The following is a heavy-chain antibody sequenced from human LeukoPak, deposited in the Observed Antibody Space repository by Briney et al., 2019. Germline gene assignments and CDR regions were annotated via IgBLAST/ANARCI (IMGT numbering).Heavy chain of an antibody. CDR1: GGSIRSSYYY. V-gene: IGHV4-39*07. D-gene: IGHD3-22*01. CDR3: ASGYYDSSGYYRDY. CDR2: IYDSGST. Sequence: SETLSLTCTVSGGSIRSSYYYWGWIRQPPGKGLEWIGSIYDSGSTYYNPSLKSRVTISVDTSKNQFSLKLSSVTAADTAVYYCASGYYDSSGYYRDYWGQGTLVTVSS. J-gene: IGHJ4*02.